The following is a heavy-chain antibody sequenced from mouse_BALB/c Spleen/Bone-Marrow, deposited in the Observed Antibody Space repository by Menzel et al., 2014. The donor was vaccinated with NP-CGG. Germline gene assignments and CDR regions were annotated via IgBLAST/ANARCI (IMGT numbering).Heavy chain of an antibody. CDR2: INPSNGGT. CDR1: GYTFTSYY. V-gene: IGHV1S81*02. J-gene: IGHJ3*01. D-gene: IGHD1-2*01. Sequence: QVQLQQSGAELVKPGASVKLSCKASGYTFTSYYMYWVKQRPGQGLELIGEINPSNGGTNFDEKFKSKATLTVDKSSSTAYMQLSSLTFEDSAIYYCTRPYYGYVGYAYWGQGTQVTVSA. CDR3: TRPYYGYVGYAY.